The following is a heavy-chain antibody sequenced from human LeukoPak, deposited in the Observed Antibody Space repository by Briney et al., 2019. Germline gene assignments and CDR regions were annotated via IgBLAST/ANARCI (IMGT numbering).Heavy chain of an antibody. V-gene: IGHV4-31*03. CDR3: AREVHCGGDCYSGWFDP. CDR1: GGSIRNGGYS. Sequence: PSETLSLTCTVSGGSIRNGGYSWSWIRQHPGKGPEWIGYIYYSGSTFYNPSLKSRLTISVDTSKNQFSLNLSSVTAADTAVYYCAREVHCGGDCYSGWFDPWGQGTLVTVSS. D-gene: IGHD2-21*02. J-gene: IGHJ5*02. CDR2: IYYSGST.